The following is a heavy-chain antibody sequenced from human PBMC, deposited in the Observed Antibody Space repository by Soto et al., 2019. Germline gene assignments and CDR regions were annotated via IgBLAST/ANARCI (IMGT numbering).Heavy chain of an antibody. D-gene: IGHD2-2*01. CDR2: IFWDDDN. V-gene: IGHV2-5*02. CDR3: IQSFDIGSTTRPFED. CDR1: GFSLTTSGVG. J-gene: IGHJ4*02. Sequence: TLTCTFSGFSLTTSGVGVGWIRQPPGKALEWVALIFWDDDNRHSPSLKSGLTITKDTSKNQVVLRMTNTDPGETDPYYFIQSFDIGSTTRPFEDWGKRTLDTVS.